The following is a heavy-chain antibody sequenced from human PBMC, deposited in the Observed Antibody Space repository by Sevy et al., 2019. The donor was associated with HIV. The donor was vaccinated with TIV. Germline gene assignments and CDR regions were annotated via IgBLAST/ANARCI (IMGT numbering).Heavy chain of an antibody. CDR1: GFTFNDYA. V-gene: IGHV3-30-3*01. Sequence: GGSLRLSCAASGFTFNDYALHWVHQAPGKGLEWVAIISSDGDNTYYADTVKGRFTISRDNSKNTVYLQMNRLRAEDTEFYYCVREGAPYRNIRYCSGNNCFYNWFDPWGQGTLVTVSS. CDR3: VREGAPYRNIRYCSGNNCFYNWFDP. CDR2: ISSDGDNT. D-gene: IGHD2-15*01. J-gene: IGHJ5*02.